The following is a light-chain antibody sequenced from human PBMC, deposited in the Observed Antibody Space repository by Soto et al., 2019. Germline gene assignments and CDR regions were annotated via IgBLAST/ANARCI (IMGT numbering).Light chain of an antibody. J-gene: IGLJ1*01. CDR1: SSDFGGYNY. CDR3: SSYTSSSTLV. CDR2: EVS. V-gene: IGLV2-14*01. Sequence: QSVLTQPASVSGSPGQWISISCSGTSSDFGGYNYVSWYQQHPGKAPKLMIYEVSNRPSGVSNRFSGSKSGNTASLTISGLQAEDEADYYCSSYTSSSTLVFGTGTKVTVL.